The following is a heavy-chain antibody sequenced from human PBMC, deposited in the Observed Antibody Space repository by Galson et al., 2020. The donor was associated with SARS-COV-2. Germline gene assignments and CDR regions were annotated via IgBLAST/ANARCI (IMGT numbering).Heavy chain of an antibody. CDR1: GFTFDDYA. V-gene: IGHV3-9*01. D-gene: IGHD5-12*01. CDR3: AKGVEWLRNWYFDL. CDR2: ISWNSGSI. J-gene: IGHJ2*01. Sequence: GGSLRLSCAASGFTFDDYAMHWVRQAPGKGLEWVSGISWNSGSIGYADSVKGRFTISRDNAKNSLYLQMNSLRAEDTALYYCAKGVEWLRNWYFDLWGRGTLVTVSS.